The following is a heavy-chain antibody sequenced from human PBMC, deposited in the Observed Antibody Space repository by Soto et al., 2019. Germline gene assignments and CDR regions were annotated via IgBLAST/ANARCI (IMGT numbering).Heavy chain of an antibody. CDR2: VYDTGST. J-gene: IGHJ4*02. V-gene: IGHV4-59*01. CDR1: GGSISGYC. CDR3: ARSIVVPSSHIDH. D-gene: IGHD3-22*01. Sequence: PSETLSPTCSVSGGSISGYCWSLIRQAPGKGLEWIGYVYDTGSTSYNPSLQSRVTISVDTSKKQFSLSLRLVTAADTSLYFCARSIVVPSSHIDHWGQGTRVTVSS.